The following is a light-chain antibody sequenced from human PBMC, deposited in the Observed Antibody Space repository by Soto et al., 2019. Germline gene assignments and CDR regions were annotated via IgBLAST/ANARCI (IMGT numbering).Light chain of an antibody. V-gene: IGLV2-8*01. J-gene: IGLJ1*01. CDR3: SSYAGTSYI. Sequence: QAVVTQPPSASGSLGQSVTISCTGTSRDVGGYNFVSWYQQHPGKAPKLMIYEVTKRPSGVPDRFSGSRSGNTASLTVSGLQADDEADYYCSSYAGTSYIFGTGTKVTVL. CDR2: EVT. CDR1: SRDVGGYNF.